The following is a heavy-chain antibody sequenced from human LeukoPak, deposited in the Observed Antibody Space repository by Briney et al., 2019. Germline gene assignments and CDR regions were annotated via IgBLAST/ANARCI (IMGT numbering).Heavy chain of an antibody. Sequence: GGSLRLSCAASGFTFSSYSMNWVRQAPVKGLEWVSSISSSSSYIYYADSVKGRFTISRDNAKNSLYLQMNSLRAEDTAVYYCAREKSSVSQVDTAMGIWGQGTLVTVSS. V-gene: IGHV3-21*01. CDR3: AREKSSVSQVDTAMGI. CDR1: GFTFSSYS. D-gene: IGHD5-18*01. J-gene: IGHJ4*02. CDR2: ISSSSSYI.